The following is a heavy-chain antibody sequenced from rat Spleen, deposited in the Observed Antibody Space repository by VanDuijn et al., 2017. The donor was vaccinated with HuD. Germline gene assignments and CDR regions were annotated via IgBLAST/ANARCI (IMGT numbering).Heavy chain of an antibody. CDR3: ARHGANLGWFAY. CDR1: GFTFRDYN. Sequence: EVQLVESGGGLVQPGRSLKLSCAASGFTFRDYNMAWVRQAPREGLEWVALISYDGRNSYYRDPVKGRFTISRDDAKSTLHLQMDSLRSEDTATYYCARHGANLGWFAYWGQGTLVTVSS. CDR2: ISYDGRNS. J-gene: IGHJ3*01. V-gene: IGHV5-7*01. D-gene: IGHD1-10*01.